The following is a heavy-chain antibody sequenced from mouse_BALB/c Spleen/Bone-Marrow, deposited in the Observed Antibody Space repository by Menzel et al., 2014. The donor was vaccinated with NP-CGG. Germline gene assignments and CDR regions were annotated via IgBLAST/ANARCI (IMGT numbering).Heavy chain of an antibody. J-gene: IGHJ2*01. CDR2: ISSGGSYT. D-gene: IGHD2-1*01. V-gene: IGHV5-9-4*01. CDR1: GFTFSSYA. Sequence: EVKLVESGGGLVKPGGSLKLSCAASGFTFSSYAMSWARQSPEKRLEWVAEISSGGSYTYYPDTVTGRFTISRDNAKNTLYLEMSSLRSEDTAMYYCARPYGNYFDYWGQGTTLTVSS. CDR3: ARPYGNYFDY.